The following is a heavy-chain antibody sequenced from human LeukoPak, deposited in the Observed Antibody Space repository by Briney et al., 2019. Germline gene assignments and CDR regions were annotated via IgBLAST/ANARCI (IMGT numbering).Heavy chain of an antibody. CDR1: GFTFSSYS. CDR2: ISSSSSYI. CDR3: ARAADRYLDY. D-gene: IGHD3-9*01. J-gene: IGHJ4*02. V-gene: IGHV3-21*01. Sequence: GGSLRLSCAASGFTFSSYSMNWVRQAPGKGLEWVSSISSSSSYIYYADSVRGRFTISRDNAKNSLYLQMNSLRAEDTAVYYCARAADRYLDYWGQGTLVTVSS.